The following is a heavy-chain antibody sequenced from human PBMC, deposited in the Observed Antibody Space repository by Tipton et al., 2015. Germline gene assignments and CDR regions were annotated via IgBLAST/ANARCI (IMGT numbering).Heavy chain of an antibody. CDR3: ARGHYVSRMDV. Sequence: TLSLTCTVSGGSISSRSYYWGWIRQPPGKGLEWIGSIYYSGSTYYNPSLKSRVTISVDTSKNQFSLKLSSVTAADTAVYYCARGHYVSRMDVWGQGTTVTVSS. V-gene: IGHV4-39*01. J-gene: IGHJ6*02. CDR1: GGSISSRSYY. D-gene: IGHD3-10*01. CDR2: IYYSGST.